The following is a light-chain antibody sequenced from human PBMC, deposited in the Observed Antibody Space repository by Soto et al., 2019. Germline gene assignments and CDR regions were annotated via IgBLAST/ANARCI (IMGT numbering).Light chain of an antibody. V-gene: IGLV2-14*01. CDR2: DVS. CDR3: SSYTSSSTLL. CDR1: SGDVGGYNY. J-gene: IGLJ2*01. Sequence: QSVLTQPASVSGSPGQSIAISSTGTSGDVGGYNYVSWYQQHPGKAPKLMIYDVSNRPSGVSNRFSGSKSGNTASLTISGLQPEDEADYYCSSYTSSSTLLFGGGTKLTVL.